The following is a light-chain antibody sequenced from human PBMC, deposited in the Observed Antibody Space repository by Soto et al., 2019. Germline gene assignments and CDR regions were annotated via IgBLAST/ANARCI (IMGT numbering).Light chain of an antibody. V-gene: IGKV3-15*01. Sequence: EIMMRQAPATLSVSPGERATLSCRASQRVSSNLAWYQQKPGQAPRLLIYGASTRATGIPARFSGSGSGTEFTLTISSLQSEDFAVYYCQQYSKWPPITFGQGTRLEIK. CDR3: QQYSKWPPIT. CDR1: QRVSSN. CDR2: GAS. J-gene: IGKJ5*01.